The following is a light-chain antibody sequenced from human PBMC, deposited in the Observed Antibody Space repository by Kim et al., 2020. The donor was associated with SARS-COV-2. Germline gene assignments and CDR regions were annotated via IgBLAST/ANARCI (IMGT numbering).Light chain of an antibody. Sequence: ASVKPTCPLVSGHSSDAIAWHQQPAEKGPRYLMKLNSDGSHSKGDWIPDRFSGSSSGAERYLTISSLQSEDEADYYCQTWGTYWVFGGGTQLTVL. CDR1: SGHSSDA. J-gene: IGLJ3*02. V-gene: IGLV4-69*01. CDR2: LNSDGSH. CDR3: QTWGTYWV.